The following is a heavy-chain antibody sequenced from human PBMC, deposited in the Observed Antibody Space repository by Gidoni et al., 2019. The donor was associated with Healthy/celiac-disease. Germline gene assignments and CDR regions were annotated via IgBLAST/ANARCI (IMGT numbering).Heavy chain of an antibody. CDR1: GGSFSGYY. J-gene: IGHJ6*02. CDR3: ARGCSNVAGPGFWSGYSLFCGMDV. Sequence: QVQLQQWGAGLLKPSETLSLTCAVYGGSFSGYYWSWIRQPPGKGLEWIGAVNHSGSSNYNPSLKRRVTISVDTSKNQFSLKLSSVTAADTAVYYCARGCSNVAGPGFWSGYSLFCGMDVWGQGTTVTVSS. CDR2: VNHSGSS. D-gene: IGHD3-3*01. V-gene: IGHV4-34*01.